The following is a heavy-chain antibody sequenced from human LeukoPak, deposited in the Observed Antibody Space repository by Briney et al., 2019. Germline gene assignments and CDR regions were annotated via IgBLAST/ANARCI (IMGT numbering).Heavy chain of an antibody. CDR3: ARVMSGSGSKYFDY. D-gene: IGHD3-10*01. CDR1: GFTFSSFP. J-gene: IGHJ4*02. Sequence: GGSLRLSCAASGFTFSSFPMHWVRQVQGKGLEYVSAISSTGETSYYANSVKDRFTISRDNSKNTLYLQMGSLRTEDMAVYYCARVMSGSGSKYFDYWGQGTLVTVSS. V-gene: IGHV3-64*01. CDR2: ISSTGETS.